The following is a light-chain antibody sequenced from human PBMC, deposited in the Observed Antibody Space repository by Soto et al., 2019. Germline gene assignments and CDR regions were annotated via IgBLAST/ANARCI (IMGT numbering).Light chain of an antibody. CDR2: GAS. CDR3: QQSYRSWT. Sequence: DIRMTQSPSSLSASVGDRVTITCRASQSISRSLNWYQQKPGKAPKLLIYGASSLQGGVPSRFSGSGSGTDFTLTISSLQPEDFATYYCQQSYRSWTFGRGTKVEIK. V-gene: IGKV1-39*01. CDR1: QSISRS. J-gene: IGKJ1*01.